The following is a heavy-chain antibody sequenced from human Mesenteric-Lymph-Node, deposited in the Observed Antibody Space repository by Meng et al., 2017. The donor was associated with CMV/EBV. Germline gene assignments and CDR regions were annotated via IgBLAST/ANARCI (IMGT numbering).Heavy chain of an antibody. CDR3: ARDSRFGVEAYYYYGMDV. D-gene: IGHD3-3*01. V-gene: IGHV1-69*05. CDR2: IIPLFGTA. CDR1: GGTFSSYA. Sequence: SVQVSCKASGGTFSSYAISWVRQAPGQGLEWMGGIIPLFGTANYAQKFHDRVTITTDESTSTAYMELSRLKSEDTAVYYCARDSRFGVEAYYYYGMDVWGQGTTVTVSS. J-gene: IGHJ6*02.